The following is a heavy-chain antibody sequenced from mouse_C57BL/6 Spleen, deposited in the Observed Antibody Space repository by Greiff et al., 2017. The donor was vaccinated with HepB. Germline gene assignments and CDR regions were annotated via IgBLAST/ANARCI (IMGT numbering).Heavy chain of an antibody. J-gene: IGHJ2*01. Sequence: EVQVVESEGGLVQPGSSMKLSCTASGFTLSAYYMAWVRQVPEKGLEWVANINYDGSSTYYLDSLKSRFIISRDNAKNILYLQMSSLKSEDTATYCCAREYGLYFDHWGQGTALTVSS. D-gene: IGHD1-1*02. CDR2: INYDGSST. CDR3: AREYGLYFDH. V-gene: IGHV5-16*01. CDR1: GFTLSAYY.